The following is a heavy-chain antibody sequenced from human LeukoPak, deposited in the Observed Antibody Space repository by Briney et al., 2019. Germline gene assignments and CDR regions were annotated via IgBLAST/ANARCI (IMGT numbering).Heavy chain of an antibody. D-gene: IGHD3-22*01. CDR3: AKDHSGGDNYYDSSGNFDY. Sequence: TGGSLRLSCAASGFTFSTYGMSWVRQAPGKGLEWVSAISGSDGSTYYADSVKGRFTISRDNSKSTLYLQMNSLRAEDTAVYYCAKDHSGGDNYYDSSGNFDYWGQGTLVTVSS. CDR1: GFTFSTYG. CDR2: ISGSDGST. V-gene: IGHV3-23*01. J-gene: IGHJ4*02.